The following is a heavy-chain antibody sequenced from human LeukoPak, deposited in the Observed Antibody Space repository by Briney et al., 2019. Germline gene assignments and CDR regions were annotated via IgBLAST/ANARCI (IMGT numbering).Heavy chain of an antibody. CDR1: GYTFTGYY. V-gene: IGHV1-2*02. CDR3: ARGRGCSGGSCYFS. CDR2: INPNSGGT. Sequence: ASVKVSCKASGYTFTGYYMHWVRQAPGQGLEWMGWINPNSGGTNYAQKFQGRVTMTRDTSISTAYMELSSLRSDDTAVYYCARGRGCSGGSCYFSWGQGTLVTVSS. D-gene: IGHD2-15*01. J-gene: IGHJ4*02.